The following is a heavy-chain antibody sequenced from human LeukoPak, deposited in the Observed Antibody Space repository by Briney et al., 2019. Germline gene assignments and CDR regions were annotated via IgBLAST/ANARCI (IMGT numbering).Heavy chain of an antibody. D-gene: IGHD3-10*01. CDR2: ISGSGGST. V-gene: IGHV3-23*01. J-gene: IGHJ2*01. CDR3: AKHSTGVEC. Sequence: GGSLRLSCAASGFTFSNNGMHWVRQAPGKGLEWVSAISGSGGSTYYADSVKGRFTISRDNSKNTLYLQMNSLRAEDTAVYYCAKHSTGVECWGRGTLVTVSS. CDR1: GFTFSNNG.